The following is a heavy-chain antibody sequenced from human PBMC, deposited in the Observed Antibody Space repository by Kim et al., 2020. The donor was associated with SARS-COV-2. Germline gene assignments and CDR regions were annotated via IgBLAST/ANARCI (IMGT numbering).Heavy chain of an antibody. J-gene: IGHJ4*02. D-gene: IGHD3-9*01. CDR2: INPNSGGT. CDR3: ARVDYDILTGYPPFDY. Sequence: ASVKVSCKASGYTFTGYYMHWVRQAPGQGLEWMGWINPNSGGTNYAQKFQGRVTMTRDTSISTAYMELSRLRSDDTAVYYCARVDYDILTGYPPFDYWGQGTLVTVSS. CDR1: GYTFTGYY. V-gene: IGHV1-2*02.